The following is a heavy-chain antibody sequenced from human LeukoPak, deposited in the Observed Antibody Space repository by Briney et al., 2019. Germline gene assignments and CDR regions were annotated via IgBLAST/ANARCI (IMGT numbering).Heavy chain of an antibody. D-gene: IGHD3-10*01. CDR2: ISSSSSTI. CDR1: GFTFSSYT. Sequence: GGSLRLSCAASGFTFSSYTMNWVREAPGEGLEWGSYISSSSSTIYYAASVKGRFTISRDNAKNSLYLQMNSLRAEDTAVYYCARGGFGELFSSDYWGQGTLVTVSS. J-gene: IGHJ4*02. V-gene: IGHV3-48*01. CDR3: ARGGFGELFSSDY.